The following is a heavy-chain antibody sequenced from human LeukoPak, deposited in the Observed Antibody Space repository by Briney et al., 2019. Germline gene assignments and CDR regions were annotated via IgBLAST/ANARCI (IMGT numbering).Heavy chain of an antibody. CDR3: ARWAGGYDSSGYYGLRFDY. Sequence: SQTLSLTCTVSGGSISSGGYYWSWIRQHPGKGLEWIGYIYYSGSTYYNPSLKSRVTISVDTSKNQFSLKLSSVTAADTAVYYCARWAGGYDSSGYYGLRFDYWGQGTLVTVSS. V-gene: IGHV4-31*03. CDR1: GGSISSGGYY. J-gene: IGHJ4*02. CDR2: IYYSGST. D-gene: IGHD3-22*01.